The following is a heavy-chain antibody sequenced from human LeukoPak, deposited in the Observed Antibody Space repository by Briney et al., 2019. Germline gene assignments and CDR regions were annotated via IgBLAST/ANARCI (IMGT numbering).Heavy chain of an antibody. J-gene: IGHJ4*02. CDR2: TYYRSNWIN. CDR3: ARDLNYYDSSGYAYYFDS. Sequence: SQTLSLTCAISGDSVFSSTAAWNWIRQSPSRGLEWLGRTYYRSNWINEYAISVRGRIAINPDTSKNQFSLQLNSVTPEDTAVYYCARDLNYYDSSGYAYYFDSWGQGTLVTVSS. V-gene: IGHV6-1*01. CDR1: GDSVFSSTAA. D-gene: IGHD3-22*01.